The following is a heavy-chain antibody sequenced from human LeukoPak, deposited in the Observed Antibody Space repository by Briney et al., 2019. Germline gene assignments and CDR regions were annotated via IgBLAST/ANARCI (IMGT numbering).Heavy chain of an antibody. D-gene: IGHD6-19*01. V-gene: IGHV1-69*05. CDR2: IIPIFGTA. Sequence: ASVKVSCKASGGTFSSYAISWVRQAPGQGLEWMGGIIPIFGTANYAQKFQGRVTITTDESTSTAYMELSSLRSEDTAVYYCARDSQWPLGWFDPWGQGTLVTVSS. CDR3: ARDSQWPLGWFDP. J-gene: IGHJ5*02. CDR1: GGTFSSYA.